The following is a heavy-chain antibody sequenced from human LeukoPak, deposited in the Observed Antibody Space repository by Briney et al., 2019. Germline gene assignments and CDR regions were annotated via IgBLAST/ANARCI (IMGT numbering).Heavy chain of an antibody. Sequence: GGSLRLSCAASGFTFSSYAMSWVRQAPRKGLEWVSGISGSGDSTYYGDPVKGRFTISRDNSKNTLYLQMNSLRAEDTAVYYCAKRWGSVSGQRYFDNWGQGTLVTVSS. CDR2: ISGSGDST. J-gene: IGHJ4*02. D-gene: IGHD3-16*01. V-gene: IGHV3-23*01. CDR1: GFTFSSYA. CDR3: AKRWGSVSGQRYFDN.